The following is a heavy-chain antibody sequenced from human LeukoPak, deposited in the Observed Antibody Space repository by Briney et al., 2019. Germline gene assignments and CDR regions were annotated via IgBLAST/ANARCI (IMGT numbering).Heavy chain of an antibody. CDR2: IYYSGST. Sequence: KPSETLSLTCTVSGGSISSSSYYWGWIRQPPGKGLEWIGSIYYSGSTYYNPSLKSRVTISVDTSKNQFSLKLSSVTAADTAVYYCARDGVVGAERGFDYWGQGTLVTVSS. CDR3: ARDGVVGAERGFDY. J-gene: IGHJ4*02. V-gene: IGHV4-39*07. CDR1: GGSISSSSYY. D-gene: IGHD1-26*01.